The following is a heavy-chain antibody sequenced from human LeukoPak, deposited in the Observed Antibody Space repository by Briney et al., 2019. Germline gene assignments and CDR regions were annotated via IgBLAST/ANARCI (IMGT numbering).Heavy chain of an antibody. V-gene: IGHV3-53*01. CDR3: AREDSSSSLEYYYYGMDV. CDR1: GFTVSSNY. J-gene: IGHJ6*02. Sequence: GGSLRLSCAASGFTVSSNYISWVRQAPGKGLEWVSVIYSGGSTYYADSVKGRFTISRDNSKNTLYLQMNSLRAEDTAVYYCAREDSSSSLEYYYYGMDVWGQGTTVTVSS. CDR2: IYSGGST. D-gene: IGHD6-6*01.